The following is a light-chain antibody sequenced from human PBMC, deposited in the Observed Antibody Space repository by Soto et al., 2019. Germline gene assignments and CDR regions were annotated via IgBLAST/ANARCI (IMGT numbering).Light chain of an antibody. V-gene: IGKV1-39*01. CDR3: QESYSAPPWT. CDR1: DSIAKY. Sequence: DIQTTQSPSSLSASVGDRVTITCRTSDSIAKYLNWYQQKPGQVPKLLIVAASNLRSGVPTRFSGSGSGTDFTLTINNLQPEDFATYCCQESYSAPPWTVGQGTKVDSK. J-gene: IGKJ1*01. CDR2: AAS.